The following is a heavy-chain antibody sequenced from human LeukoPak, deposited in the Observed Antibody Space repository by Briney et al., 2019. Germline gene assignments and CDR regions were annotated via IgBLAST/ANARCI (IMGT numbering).Heavy chain of an antibody. V-gene: IGHV3-23*01. CDR1: GFTFSSYA. J-gene: IGHJ4*02. CDR3: AKELYIVVGY. D-gene: IGHD2-21*01. CDR2: ISGSGGST. Sequence: PGGSLRLSCSASGFTFSSYAMHWVRQAPGKGLEWVSAISGSGGSTYYADSVKGRFTISRDNAKNTLYLQMNSLRAEDTAVYYCAKELYIVVGYWGQGTLVTVSS.